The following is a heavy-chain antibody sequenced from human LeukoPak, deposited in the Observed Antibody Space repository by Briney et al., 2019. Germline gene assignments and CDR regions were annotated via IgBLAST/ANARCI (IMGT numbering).Heavy chain of an antibody. CDR3: AKKLPGASYYFDF. CDR1: GFTLSNYD. V-gene: IGHV3-23*01. J-gene: IGHJ4*02. CDR2: IGSGGYT. D-gene: IGHD7-27*01. Sequence: GGSLRLSCIASGFTLSNYDMTWVRQTPGKGLEYVSSIGSGGYTFYAGSVKGRFSISRDISQNTVYLQMDSLRAEDTAMYFCAKKLPGASYYFDFWGQGTLVTVSS.